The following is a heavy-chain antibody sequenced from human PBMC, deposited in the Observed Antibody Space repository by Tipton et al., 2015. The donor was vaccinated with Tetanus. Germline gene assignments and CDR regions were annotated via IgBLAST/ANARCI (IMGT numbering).Heavy chain of an antibody. D-gene: IGHD2-2*01. CDR2: IFHSGST. CDR1: GGSMSNNY. J-gene: IGHJ3*01. V-gene: IGHV4-59*01. Sequence: TLSLTCTVSGGSMSNNYWSWIRQPPGKGLEWIAYIFHSGSTNYSPSLKSRVAISMDTSKNQISLKLSSVTAADTAVYYCARRSYCSSSRCVDAFDLWGPGTRVTASS. CDR3: ARRSYCSSSRCVDAFDL.